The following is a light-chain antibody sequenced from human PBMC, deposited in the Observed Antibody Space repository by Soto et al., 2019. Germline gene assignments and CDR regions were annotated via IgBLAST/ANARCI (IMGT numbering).Light chain of an antibody. V-gene: IGKV1-5*03. CDR2: KAS. J-gene: IGKJ4*01. CDR3: QHYNTYPLT. CDR1: QSISSW. Sequence: DIQMTQSPSTLSASVGDRVTITCRASQSISSWSAWYQQKPGKAPMLLIYKASTLESGVPSRFSGSGSGTEFTLSISSLQPDDFATYYCQHYNTYPLTFGGGTKVEIK.